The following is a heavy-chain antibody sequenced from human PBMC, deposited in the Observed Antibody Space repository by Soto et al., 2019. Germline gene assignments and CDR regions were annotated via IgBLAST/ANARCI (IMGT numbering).Heavy chain of an antibody. D-gene: IGHD6-13*01. V-gene: IGHV1-2*02. Sequence: QVQLVQSGAEVKKPGASVKVSCKASGYTFTGYYMHWVRQAPGQGLEWMGWINPNSGGTNYAQQFQGRVTITRATSISAAYMELSRLRSDYTDVYYCAREAAAEYDYWGKGTLVTVAS. CDR1: GYTFTGYY. J-gene: IGHJ4*02. CDR2: INPNSGGT. CDR3: AREAAAEYDY.